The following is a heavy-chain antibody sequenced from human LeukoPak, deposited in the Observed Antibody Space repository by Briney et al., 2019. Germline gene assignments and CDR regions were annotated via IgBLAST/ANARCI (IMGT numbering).Heavy chain of an antibody. J-gene: IGHJ4*02. CDR3: ARGGARYLDS. CDR2: MKEDGSDI. Sequence: PGGSLRLSCVASGFSFSSYTMSWVRQAPGKGLEWVAKMKEDGSDIHYVDSVKGRFTICRDNAKNSLCLQMSSLRVEDTAVYYCARGGARYLDSWGQGILVTVPS. D-gene: IGHD3-9*01. CDR1: GFSFSSYT. V-gene: IGHV3-7*01.